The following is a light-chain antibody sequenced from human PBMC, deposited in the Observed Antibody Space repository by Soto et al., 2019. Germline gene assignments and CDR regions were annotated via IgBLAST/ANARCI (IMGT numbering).Light chain of an antibody. V-gene: IGKV3-15*01. J-gene: IGKJ1*01. CDR3: QQYKIWPST. Sequence: AAVSLETGKRATLSCRASQSVSNNLAWYQQKPGQAPKLLIYGASTGASGVPARFSGSGSGTEFTLTISCLQSEDFAVYYCQQYKIWPSTFGQGTKVDIK. CDR1: QSVSNN. CDR2: GAS.